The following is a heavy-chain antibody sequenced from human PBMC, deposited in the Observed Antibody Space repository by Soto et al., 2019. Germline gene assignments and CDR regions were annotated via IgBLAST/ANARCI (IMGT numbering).Heavy chain of an antibody. D-gene: IGHD2-15*01. CDR2: ISPNSGGT. CDR3: TRARYCYGGTCFGNFFDP. Sequence: GASVKVSCKTSGYTFTGYYIHWVRQAPGQGLEWLGWISPNSGGTNYAQRFQGRVTMTRDTSISTAYMEMSRLTSDDTAVYYCTRARYCYGGTCFGNFFDPWGQGTLVTVSS. J-gene: IGHJ5*02. V-gene: IGHV1-2*02. CDR1: GYTFTGYY.